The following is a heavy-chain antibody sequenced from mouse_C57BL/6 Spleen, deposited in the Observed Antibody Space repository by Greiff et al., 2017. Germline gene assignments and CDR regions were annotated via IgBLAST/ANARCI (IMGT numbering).Heavy chain of an antibody. CDR3: ARSLGYAMDY. CDR2: ISSGSSTI. V-gene: IGHV5-17*01. CDR1: GFTFSDYG. Sequence: EVKLVESGGGLVKPGGSLKLSCAASGFTFSDYGMHWVRQAPEKGLEWVAYISSGSSTIYYADTVKGRFTISRDNAKNTLFLQMTSLRSEDTAMYYCARSLGYAMDYWGQGTSVTISS. J-gene: IGHJ4*01.